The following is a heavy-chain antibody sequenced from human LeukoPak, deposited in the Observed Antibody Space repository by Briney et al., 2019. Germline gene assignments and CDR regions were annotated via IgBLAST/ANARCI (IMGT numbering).Heavy chain of an antibody. Sequence: GGSLRLSCAASGFTFSSYWMHWVRQAPGKGLVWVSRINSDGSNTNYADSVKGRFTISRDNAKNTLHLQMNSLRAEDTAVYYCARDLGGSYPGNWGQGTLVTVSS. J-gene: IGHJ4*02. CDR3: ARDLGGSYPGN. CDR1: GFTFSSYW. CDR2: INSDGSNT. V-gene: IGHV3-74*01. D-gene: IGHD1-26*01.